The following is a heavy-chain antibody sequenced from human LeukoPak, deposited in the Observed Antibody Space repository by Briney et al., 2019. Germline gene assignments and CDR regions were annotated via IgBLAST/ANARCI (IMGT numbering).Heavy chain of an antibody. D-gene: IGHD2-2*01. CDR3: ARPADCSSTSCYAQGDAFDI. CDR2: IIPIFGTA. V-gene: IGHV1-69*05. CDR1: GGTFSSYA. Sequence: SVKVSCKASGGTFSSYAISWVRQAPGQGLEWMGGIIPIFGTANYAQRFQGRVTITTDESTSTAYMELSSLRSEDTAVYYCARPADCSSTSCYAQGDAFDIWGQGTMVTVSS. J-gene: IGHJ3*02.